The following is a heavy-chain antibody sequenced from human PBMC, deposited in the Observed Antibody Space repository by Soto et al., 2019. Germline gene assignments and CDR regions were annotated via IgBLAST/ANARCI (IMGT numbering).Heavy chain of an antibody. CDR1: GFSLSTSGVG. D-gene: IGHD6-13*01. J-gene: IGHJ3*02. Sequence: QITLKESGPTLVKPTQTLTLTCTFSGFSLSTSGVGVGWIRQPPGKALEWLALIYWDDDKRYSPSLKSRLTNTKDTSKNQVVLTMTNMDPVDTATYYCAHRRITAVDDAFDIWGQGTMVTVSS. CDR3: AHRRITAVDDAFDI. CDR2: IYWDDDK. V-gene: IGHV2-5*02.